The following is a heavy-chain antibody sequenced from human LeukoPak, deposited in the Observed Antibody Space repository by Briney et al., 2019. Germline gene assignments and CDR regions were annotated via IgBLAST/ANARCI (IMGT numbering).Heavy chain of an antibody. CDR2: IYSGGST. J-gene: IGHJ4*02. D-gene: IGHD3-10*01. CDR1: GLTVSTSY. V-gene: IGHV3-53*01. CDR3: VGDYDSGSFGY. Sequence: PGGSLRLSCAASGLTVSTSYMTWVRQAPGKGLEWVSIIYSGGSTYYADSVKGRFTISRDSSRNTLYLEMNSLRAEDTAVYYRVGDYDSGSFGYWGQGTLVTVSS.